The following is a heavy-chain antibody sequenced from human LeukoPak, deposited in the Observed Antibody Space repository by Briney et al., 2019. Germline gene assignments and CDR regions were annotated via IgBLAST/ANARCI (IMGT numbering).Heavy chain of an antibody. J-gene: IGHJ4*02. CDR1: GFTFSTYW. V-gene: IGHV3-7*01. D-gene: IGHD6-13*01. Sequence: GGSLRLSCAASGFTFSTYWMSWVRQAPGKGREWVANIKQDGSEKNYLDSVKGRFTISRDNAKNSLYLQMNSLRAEDTAMYYCARDSAGNDYWGQGTLVTVSS. CDR2: IKQDGSEK. CDR3: ARDSAGNDY.